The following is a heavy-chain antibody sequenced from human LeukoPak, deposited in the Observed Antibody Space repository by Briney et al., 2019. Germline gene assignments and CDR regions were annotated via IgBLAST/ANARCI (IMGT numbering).Heavy chain of an antibody. CDR3: ARDWVQYDLPRYSDC. V-gene: IGHV3-48*04. J-gene: IGHJ4*02. D-gene: IGHD2-8*01. Sequence: PGGSLRLSCAASGFTFSSYNMNWVRQAPGKGLEWISYISSSSRTIYYADSVKGRFTISRDNAKNSLYLQMNSLRAEDTAVYYCARDWVQYDLPRYSDCWGQGALVTVSS. CDR1: GFTFSSYN. CDR2: ISSSSRTI.